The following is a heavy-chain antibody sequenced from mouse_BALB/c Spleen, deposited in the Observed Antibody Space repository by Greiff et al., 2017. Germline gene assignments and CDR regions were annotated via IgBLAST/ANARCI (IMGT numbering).Heavy chain of an antibody. D-gene: IGHD1-1*01. V-gene: IGHV5-6-5*01. J-gene: IGHJ4*01. CDR2: ISSGGST. CDR1: GFTFSSYA. CDR3: ARDSYYGSSYAMDY. Sequence: EVQRVESGGGLVKPGGSLKLSCAASGFTFSSYAMSWVRQTPEKRLEWVASISSGGSTYYPDSVKGRFTISRDNARNILYLQMSSLRSEDTAMYYCARDSYYGSSYAMDYWGQGTSVTVSS.